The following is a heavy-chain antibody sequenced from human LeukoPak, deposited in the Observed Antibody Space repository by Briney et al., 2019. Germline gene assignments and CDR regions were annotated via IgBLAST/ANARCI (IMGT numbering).Heavy chain of an antibody. J-gene: IGHJ4*02. Sequence: HPGGSLRLSCAASGFTFSSYSMNWVRQAPGKGLEWVSYISSSSSTIYYADSVKGRFTISRDNAKNSLYLQMNSLRAEDTAVYYCARDQGSYYHYFDYWGQGTLVTVSS. V-gene: IGHV3-48*01. CDR3: ARDQGSYYHYFDY. CDR2: ISSSSSTI. D-gene: IGHD3-10*01. CDR1: GFTFSSYS.